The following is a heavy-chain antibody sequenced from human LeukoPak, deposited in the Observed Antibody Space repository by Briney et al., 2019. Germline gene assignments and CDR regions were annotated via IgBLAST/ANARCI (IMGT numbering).Heavy chain of an antibody. CDR3: VRADFWSVPVH. D-gene: IGHD3-3*01. CDR2: ISSSGNTI. V-gene: IGHV3-48*01. Sequence: PGGSLRLSCSASGFTFSTYALNWVRQAPGKGLEWVSYISSSGNTIYYADSVKGRFTISRDDAKNSLSLQMSSLSLEDTAVYYCVRADFWSVPVHWGQGTLVTVSS. CDR1: GFTFSTYA. J-gene: IGHJ4*02.